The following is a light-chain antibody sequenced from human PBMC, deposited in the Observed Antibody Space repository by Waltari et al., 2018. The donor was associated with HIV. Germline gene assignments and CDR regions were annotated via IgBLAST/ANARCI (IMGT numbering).Light chain of an antibody. V-gene: IGLV8-61*01. CDR1: YGSVSTSYY. CDR3: VLYMGSGSCM. J-gene: IGLJ3*02. CDR2: STN. Sequence: QTVVTQEPSFSVSPGGTVTLTCGLSYGSVSTSYYPSWYQQTPGQAPRTLIYSTNNRSSGVPGRFSGSILGYKAALATAGAQAEDESDCYCVLYMGSGSCMFGGGTKLTVL.